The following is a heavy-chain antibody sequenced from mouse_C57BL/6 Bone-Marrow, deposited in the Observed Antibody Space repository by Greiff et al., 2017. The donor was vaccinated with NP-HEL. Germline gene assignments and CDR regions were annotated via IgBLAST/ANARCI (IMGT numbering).Heavy chain of an antibody. CDR2: IYPTDGST. D-gene: IGHD2-2*01. V-gene: IGHV1-85*01. Sequence: QVQLQQPGPELVKPGASVKLSCKASGYTFTSYDIHWVKQRPGQGLEWIGWIYPTDGSTKYNEKFKGKATLTVDTTYCTAYMRLHSLTSEDSAVYVCARTPRGLGYFEVWGTGTTVTVSS. CDR1: GYTFTSYD. J-gene: IGHJ1*03. CDR3: ARTPRGLGYFEV.